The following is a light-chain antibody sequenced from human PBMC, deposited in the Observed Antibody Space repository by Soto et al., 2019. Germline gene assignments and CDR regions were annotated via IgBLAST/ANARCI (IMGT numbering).Light chain of an antibody. Sequence: QSVLTQPPSVSGAPGQRVTISCTGSSSNIGAGYDVHWYQQLPGTAPKLLIYGNSNRPSGVPDRFSGSKSGTSASLAITGLQAEDEADYYCPSYDSSLSGGLFGGGTQLTVL. CDR1: SSNIGAGYD. J-gene: IGLJ3*02. CDR3: PSYDSSLSGGL. V-gene: IGLV1-40*01. CDR2: GNS.